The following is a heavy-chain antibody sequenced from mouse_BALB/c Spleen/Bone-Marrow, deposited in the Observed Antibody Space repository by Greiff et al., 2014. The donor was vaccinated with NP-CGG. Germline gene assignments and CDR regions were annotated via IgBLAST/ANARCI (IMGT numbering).Heavy chain of an antibody. CDR1: GFDFSRYW. CDR3: GRQGYYGYFAY. V-gene: IGHV4-1*02. J-gene: IGHJ3*01. D-gene: IGHD1-2*01. Sequence: DVKLVESGGGLVQPGGSLKLSCAASGFDFSRYWMSWVRQAPGKGLEWIGEINPDSSTINYTPSLKDKSIISRDNAENTLYLQMSKVRSEDTALYYCGRQGYYGYFAYWGQGTLVTVSA. CDR2: INPDSSTI.